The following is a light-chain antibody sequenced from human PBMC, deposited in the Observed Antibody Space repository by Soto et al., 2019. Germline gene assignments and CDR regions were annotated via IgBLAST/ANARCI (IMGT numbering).Light chain of an antibody. Sequence: DIQMTQSPSTLSASVGDRVTITCRASQSISSWLAWYQQKPGKAPKLLIYDASSLESGVPSRFSGSGSGTEFTLTISSLQPGDFATYYGQQYNSYSATFGQGTKVEIK. CDR2: DAS. J-gene: IGKJ1*01. CDR1: QSISSW. CDR3: QQYNSYSAT. V-gene: IGKV1-5*01.